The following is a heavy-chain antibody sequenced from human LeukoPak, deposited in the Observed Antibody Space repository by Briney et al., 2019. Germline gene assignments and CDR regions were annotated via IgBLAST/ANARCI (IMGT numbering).Heavy chain of an antibody. D-gene: IGHD3-3*01. CDR2: SYYSGTT. J-gene: IGHJ4*02. Sequence: KASETLSLTCTVSGGSVSSYCWSWIRQPPGKGPDWIGYSYYSGTTNYNPSLKSRVTISVDTSKNQFSLILSSVTAADTAVYYCASWTYYDFWSGYSHPYYFDYWGQGTLVTVSS. CDR1: GGSVSSYC. V-gene: IGHV4-59*02. CDR3: ASWTYYDFWSGYSHPYYFDY.